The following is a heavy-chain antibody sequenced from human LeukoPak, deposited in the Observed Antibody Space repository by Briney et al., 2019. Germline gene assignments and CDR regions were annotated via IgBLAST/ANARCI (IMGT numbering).Heavy chain of an antibody. J-gene: IGHJ4*02. D-gene: IGHD6-19*01. V-gene: IGHV1-2*02. CDR1: GYTFTGYY. Sequence: ASVKVSCKASGYTFTGYYMHWVRQAPGQGLERMGWINPNSGGTNYAQKFQGRVTMTRDTSISTAYMELSRLRSDDTAVYYCARDSSGWSTLDYWGQGTLVTVSS. CDR3: ARDSSGWSTLDY. CDR2: INPNSGGT.